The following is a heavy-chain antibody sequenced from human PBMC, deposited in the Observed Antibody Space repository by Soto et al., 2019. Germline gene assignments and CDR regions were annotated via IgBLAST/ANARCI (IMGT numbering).Heavy chain of an antibody. Sequence: GGSLRLSCAASGFSFSSYAMSWVRQAPGKGPEWVSSMTAGGGSTYHADSVKGRFTISRDNSKNTLYLQMNSLRAEDTAVYYCAKDYYGSGTDYFYGMDVRGQGTTVTVSS. CDR3: AKDYYGSGTDYFYGMDV. CDR1: GFSFSSYA. D-gene: IGHD3-10*01. V-gene: IGHV3-23*01. CDR2: MTAGGGST. J-gene: IGHJ6*02.